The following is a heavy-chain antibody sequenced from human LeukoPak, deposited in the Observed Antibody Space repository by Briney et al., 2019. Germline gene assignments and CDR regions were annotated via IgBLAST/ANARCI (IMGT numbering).Heavy chain of an antibody. CDR1: GFTFDDYG. V-gene: IGHV3-20*04. Sequence: GGSLRLSCVASGFTFDDYGMSWVRQAPGKGLEWVSGINWNGGSTGYADSVKGRFTISRDNAKNSLYLQMSSLRAEDTALYYCARDSGYTTSPGYWGQGTLVTVSS. D-gene: IGHD3-16*02. CDR3: ARDSGYTTSPGY. J-gene: IGHJ4*02. CDR2: INWNGGST.